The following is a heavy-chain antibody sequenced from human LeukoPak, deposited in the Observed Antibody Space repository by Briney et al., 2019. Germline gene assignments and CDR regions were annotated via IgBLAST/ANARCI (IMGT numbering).Heavy chain of an antibody. Sequence: GGSLRLSCAASGFTFSSYSMNWVRQAPGKGLEWVSAISGSGGSTYYADSVKGRFTISRDNSKNTLYLQMNSLRAVDTAVYYCAKDGTPSVTTSWGQGTLVTVSS. CDR1: GFTFSSYS. J-gene: IGHJ5*02. V-gene: IGHV3-23*01. D-gene: IGHD4-11*01. CDR3: AKDGTPSVTTS. CDR2: ISGSGGST.